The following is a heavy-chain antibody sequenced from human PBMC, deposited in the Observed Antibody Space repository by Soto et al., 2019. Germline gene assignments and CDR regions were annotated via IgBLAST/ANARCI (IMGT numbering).Heavy chain of an antibody. CDR1: GYTFTSYG. CDR2: ISAYNGNT. Sequence: ASVKVSCKASGYTFTSYGISWVRQAPGQGLEWMGWISAYNGNTNYAQKLQGRVTMTTDTSTSTAYMELRSLRSDDTAVYYCARRRGYSGYDLYNWFDPWGQGTLVTVSS. J-gene: IGHJ5*02. CDR3: ARRRGYSGYDLYNWFDP. V-gene: IGHV1-18*01. D-gene: IGHD5-12*01.